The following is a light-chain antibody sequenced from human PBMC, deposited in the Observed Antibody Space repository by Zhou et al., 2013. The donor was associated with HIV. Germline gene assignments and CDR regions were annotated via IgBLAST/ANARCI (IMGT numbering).Light chain of an antibody. CDR3: QQTYSVPYT. CDR1: QSISNY. J-gene: IGKJ2*01. Sequence: DFQMTQSPSSLSASVGDRVTITCRASQSISNYLNWYQHKPGKAPKLLIYAASSLQSGVPSRFSGSGSGTDFTLTISSLQPEDSATYYCQQTYSVPYTFGQGTKLGIK. CDR2: AAS. V-gene: IGKV1-39*01.